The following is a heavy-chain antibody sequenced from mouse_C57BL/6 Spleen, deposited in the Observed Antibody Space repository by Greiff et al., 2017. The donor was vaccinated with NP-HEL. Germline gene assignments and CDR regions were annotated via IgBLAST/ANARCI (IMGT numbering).Heavy chain of an antibody. CDR2: IDPEDGET. J-gene: IGHJ2*01. V-gene: IGHV14-2*01. Sequence: EVKVVESGAELVKPGASVKLSCTASGFNIKDYYMHWVKQRTEQGLEWIGRIDPEDGETKYAPKFQGKATITADTSSNTAYMQLSSLTSEDTAVYYCARNYGSSFYFDYWGQGTTLTVSS. CDR1: GFNIKDYY. CDR3: ARNYGSSFYFDY. D-gene: IGHD1-1*01.